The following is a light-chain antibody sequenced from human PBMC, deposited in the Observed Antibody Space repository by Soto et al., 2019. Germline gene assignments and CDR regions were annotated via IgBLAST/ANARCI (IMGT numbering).Light chain of an antibody. CDR2: KAS. Sequence: DIQMTQSPSTLSASVGDRVTITCRASQSISSWLAWYQQKPGTAPKLLIYKASTLESGVPSRFIGIRSGTEFTLTVSSLQPDDFATYYCQQYNDSFPYTFGQGTKLEIK. CDR1: QSISSW. CDR3: QQYNDSFPYT. V-gene: IGKV1-5*03. J-gene: IGKJ2*01.